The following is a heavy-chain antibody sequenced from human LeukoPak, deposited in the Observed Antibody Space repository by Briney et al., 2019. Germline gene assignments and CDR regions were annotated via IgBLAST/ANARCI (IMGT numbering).Heavy chain of an antibody. V-gene: IGHV3-7*01. CDR3: ARGTMVRGITFDY. CDR2: IKQDGSEK. J-gene: IGHJ4*02. CDR1: GFTFSNAW. D-gene: IGHD3-10*01. Sequence: GGSLRLSCAASGFTFSNAWMSWVRQAPGKGLEWVANIKQDGSEKYYVDSVKGRFTISRDNAKNSLYLQMNSLRAEDTAVYYCARGTMVRGITFDYWGQGTLVTVSS.